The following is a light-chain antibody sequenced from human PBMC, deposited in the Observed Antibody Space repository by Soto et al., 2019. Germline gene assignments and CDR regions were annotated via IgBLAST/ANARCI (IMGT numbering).Light chain of an antibody. Sequence: EIGLTQSPATLSLSPGERATLSCRASQSVSSYLAWYQQKPGQAPRLLIYDASNRATGIPARFSGSGSGTDFTLTISSLEPEDFAVYYCQQRSNWPGTFGQGTRLENK. J-gene: IGKJ5*01. CDR1: QSVSSY. CDR3: QQRSNWPGT. V-gene: IGKV3-11*01. CDR2: DAS.